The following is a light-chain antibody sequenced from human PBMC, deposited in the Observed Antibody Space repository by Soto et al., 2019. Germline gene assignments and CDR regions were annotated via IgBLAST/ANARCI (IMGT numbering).Light chain of an antibody. Sequence: EIVLTQSPATLSLSPGERGTLSCRASESVTNYLAWYQQKPGQAPRLLVYDVSNRATGIPARFSGGGSGTDFTLTISNLEPEDFAVYYCQQYNNWPPETFGQGTKVDIK. CDR1: ESVTNY. CDR3: QQYNNWPPET. CDR2: DVS. V-gene: IGKV3-11*01. J-gene: IGKJ1*01.